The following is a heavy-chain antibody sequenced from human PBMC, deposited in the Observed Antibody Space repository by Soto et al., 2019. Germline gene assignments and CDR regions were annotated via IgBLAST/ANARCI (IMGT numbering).Heavy chain of an antibody. J-gene: IGHJ2*01. D-gene: IGHD2-2*01. V-gene: IGHV3-7*01. Sequence: EVQLVESGGGLVQPGGSLRLSCAASGFTFSSYWMSWVRQAPGKGLEWVANIKQDGSEKYYVDSVKGRFTISRDNAKNSQYLQMTRQRDEDTAVYYCARVPAADIVVEPAANYWYCDLWGRGTLVTVSS. CDR2: IKQDGSEK. CDR3: ARVPAADIVVEPAANYWYCDL. CDR1: GFTFSSYW.